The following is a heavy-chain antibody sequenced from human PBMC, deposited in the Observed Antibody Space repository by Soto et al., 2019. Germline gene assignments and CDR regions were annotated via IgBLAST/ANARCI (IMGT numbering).Heavy chain of an antibody. CDR2: IIPVLGVT. J-gene: IGHJ6*02. CDR1: GDTFSSYT. V-gene: IGHV1-69*02. Sequence: QVQLVQSGPEVKKPGSSVRISCRSGGDTFSSYTVSWVRQTPGQGLEWMGRIIPVLGVTNYSRKFKGRMTITPDKAKTTAHMELSSLKSEDTARYYCARRRYCGVACYTQYYYGMDVWGQGTSVIVSS. CDR3: ARRRYCGVACYTQYYYGMDV. D-gene: IGHD2-21*01.